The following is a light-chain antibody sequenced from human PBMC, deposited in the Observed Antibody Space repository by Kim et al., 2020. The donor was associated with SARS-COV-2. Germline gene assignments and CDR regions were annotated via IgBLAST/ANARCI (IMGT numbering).Light chain of an antibody. CDR1: QGINNY. CDR3: QQYNGYPYT. J-gene: IGKJ2*01. Sequence: DIQMTQSPPSLSASVGDRVTITCRASQGINNYLAWFQQKPGKAPKSLIYGASTLHRGVPSKFSGSGFGTDFTLTISDLQPEDFANYYCQQYNGYPYTFGQGTKLEI. V-gene: IGKV1-16*02. CDR2: GAS.